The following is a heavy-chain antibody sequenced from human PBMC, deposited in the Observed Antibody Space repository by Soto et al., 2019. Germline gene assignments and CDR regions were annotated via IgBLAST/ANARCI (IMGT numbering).Heavy chain of an antibody. J-gene: IGHJ4*02. Sequence: QVQLVQSGAEVKKPGASVKVSCKASGYTFTGYYMHWVRQAPGQGLEWMGWINPNSGGTNYPQKFQGWVTMTRDTSISKAYMELSRLRSDDTAVYYCAIQTGTTLGFDYWGQGTLVTVSS. CDR3: AIQTGTTLGFDY. CDR1: GYTFTGYY. D-gene: IGHD1-1*01. V-gene: IGHV1-2*04. CDR2: INPNSGGT.